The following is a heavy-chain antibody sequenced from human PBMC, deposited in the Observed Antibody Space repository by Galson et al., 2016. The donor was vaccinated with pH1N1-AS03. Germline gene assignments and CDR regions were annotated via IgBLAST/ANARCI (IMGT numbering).Heavy chain of an antibody. CDR3: ARGNPFLGSSWYEDS. Sequence: SETLSLTCAVYGGTFTDYQWSWIRQSPGKGLEWIGEISHSGITDYNPSLKSRVSISVDTSKDQFSLNLSSMTAADAAVYYCARGNPFLGSSWYEDSWGQGTLVIVSS. V-gene: IGHV4-34*01. CDR1: GGTFTDYQ. J-gene: IGHJ4*02. D-gene: IGHD6-13*01. CDR2: ISHSGIT.